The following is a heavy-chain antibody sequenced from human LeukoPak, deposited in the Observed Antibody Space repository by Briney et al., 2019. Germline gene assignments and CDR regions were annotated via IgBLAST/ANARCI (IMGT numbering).Heavy chain of an antibody. D-gene: IGHD6-6*01. CDR3: ARHKQLARYFDL. J-gene: IGHJ2*01. V-gene: IGHV4-39*01. Sequence: PSETLSLTCSVSGGSISSSSYYWGWIRQPPGKGLEWIGSIYYSGSTYYNPSLKSRVTISVDTSKNQFSLKLSSVTAADTAVYYCARHKQLARYFDLWGRGTLVTVSS. CDR2: IYYSGST. CDR1: GGSISSSSYY.